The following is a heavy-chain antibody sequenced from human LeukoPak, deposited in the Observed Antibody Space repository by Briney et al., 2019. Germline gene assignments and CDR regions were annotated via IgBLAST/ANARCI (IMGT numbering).Heavy chain of an antibody. CDR1: GGSFSGYY. CDR3: ARGGFSYYHGSGSHPY. V-gene: IGHV4-34*01. J-gene: IGHJ4*02. Sequence: SETLSLTCAVYGGSFSGYYWNWIRQPPGKGLEWIGEVNHSGSTNYNPSLKRRVTISVDTSKNQFSLKLSSVTAADTAVYYCARGGFSYYHGSGSHPYWGQGALVTVSS. D-gene: IGHD3-10*01. CDR2: VNHSGST.